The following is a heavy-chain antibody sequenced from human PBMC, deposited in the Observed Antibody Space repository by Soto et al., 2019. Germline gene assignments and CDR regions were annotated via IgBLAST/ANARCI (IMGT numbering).Heavy chain of an antibody. Sequence: SETLSLTCTVSGGSISSGGYYWSWIRQHPGKGLEWIGYIYYSGSTYYNPSLKSRVIISLDTSKNQFSLKLSSVTAADTALYYCARPEGGYGSGYSWFDPWGQGTRVTVSS. J-gene: IGHJ5*02. V-gene: IGHV4-31*03. CDR1: GGSISSGGYY. CDR3: ARPEGGYGSGYSWFDP. CDR2: IYYSGST. D-gene: IGHD5-12*01.